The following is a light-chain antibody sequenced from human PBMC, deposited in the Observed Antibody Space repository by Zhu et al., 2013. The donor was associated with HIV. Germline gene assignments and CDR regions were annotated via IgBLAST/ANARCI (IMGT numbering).Light chain of an antibody. CDR2: AAS. Sequence: DIQMTQSPPSLSASVGDSVTITCRTGQAIDNYLNWYQHKPGRAPKLLIFAASILESGVPSKFSGSGSGTEFTLTISSLQPEDFATYYCQQSFSSPPTFGQGTKVEMK. CDR3: QQSFSSPPT. V-gene: IGKV1-39*01. CDR1: QAIDNY. J-gene: IGKJ1*01.